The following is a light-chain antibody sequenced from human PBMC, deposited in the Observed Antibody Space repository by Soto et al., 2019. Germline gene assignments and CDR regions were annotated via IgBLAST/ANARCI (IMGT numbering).Light chain of an antibody. CDR3: SSYAGSSNV. V-gene: IGLV2-14*01. CDR1: SSDVGGYDY. CDR2: DVT. J-gene: IGLJ1*01. Sequence: QSALTQPASVSGSPGQSVTISCTGTSSDVGGYDYVSWYQHHPGEAPKLVIYDVTYRPSGVSDRFSGSKSANTASLTISGLQAEDEADYYCSSYAGSSNVFGTGTKVTVL.